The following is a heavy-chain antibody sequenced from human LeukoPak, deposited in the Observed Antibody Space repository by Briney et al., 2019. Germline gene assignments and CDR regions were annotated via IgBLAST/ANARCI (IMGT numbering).Heavy chain of an antibody. D-gene: IGHD2-8*01. V-gene: IGHV3-23*01. CDR3: AKAFGTNGYFQLPIDF. Sequence: GGSLRLSCAASGFTFNSNAMTWVRQAPGKGLQCVSAITADSSATYYADSVKGRFTISRDNSQNTLYLQLNSLRAEDTALYYCAKAFGTNGYFQLPIDFWGQGTLVTVSS. CDR1: GFTFNSNA. J-gene: IGHJ4*02. CDR2: ITADSSAT.